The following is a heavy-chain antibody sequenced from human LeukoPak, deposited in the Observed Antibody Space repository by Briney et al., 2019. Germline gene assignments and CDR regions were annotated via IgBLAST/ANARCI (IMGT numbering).Heavy chain of an antibody. D-gene: IGHD2-2*01. Sequence: ASVKVSCKASGYTFTSYAMNWVRQAPGQGLEWMGWTNTNTGNPTYAQGFTGRFVFSLDTSVSTAYLQISSLKAEDTAVYYCARALYCSSTGCYARNWFDPWGQGTLVTVSS. J-gene: IGHJ5*02. CDR2: TNTNTGNP. V-gene: IGHV7-4-1*02. CDR3: ARALYCSSTGCYARNWFDP. CDR1: GYTFTSYA.